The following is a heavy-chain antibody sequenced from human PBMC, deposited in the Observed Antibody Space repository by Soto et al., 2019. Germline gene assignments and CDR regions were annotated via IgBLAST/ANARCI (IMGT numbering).Heavy chain of an antibody. J-gene: IGHJ6*02. Sequence: SVKVSCKASGGTFSSYTISWVRQAPGQGLEWMGRIIPILGIANYAQKFQGRVTITADKSTSTAYVELSSLRSEDTAVYYCARERKTKLYLPRGYYYYCYGMDVWGQGTTVTVSS. D-gene: IGHD3-10*01. CDR3: ARERKTKLYLPRGYYYYCYGMDV. CDR1: GGTFSSYT. V-gene: IGHV1-69*04. CDR2: IIPILGIA.